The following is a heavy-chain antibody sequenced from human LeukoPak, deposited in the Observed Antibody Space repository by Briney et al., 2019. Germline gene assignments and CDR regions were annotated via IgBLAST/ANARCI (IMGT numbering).Heavy chain of an antibody. D-gene: IGHD2-2*02. J-gene: IGHJ6*03. CDR1: GGSISSYY. V-gene: IGHV4-4*09. Sequence: SETLSLTCTVSGGSISSYYWSWIRQPPGKGLEWIGYIYTIGSTNYNPSLKSRVTISVDASKNQFSLKLSSVTAADTAVYYCARLSGGYCSSTSCYTGNYYYYYMDVWGKGTTVTVSS. CDR3: ARLSGGYCSSTSCYTGNYYYYYMDV. CDR2: IYTIGST.